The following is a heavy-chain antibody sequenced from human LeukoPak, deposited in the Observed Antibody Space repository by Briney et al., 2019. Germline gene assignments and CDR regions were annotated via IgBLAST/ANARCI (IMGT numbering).Heavy chain of an antibody. CDR1: GGSISGYY. J-gene: IGHJ3*02. V-gene: IGHV4-39*07. CDR3: AREDSGISDNAFDI. Sequence: PSETLSLTCTVSGGSISGYYWTWIRQPPGKGLEWVGSVYYTGSTYHNPSLKSRVTMSIDTSRNQFSLKLSSVTAADTAMYYCAREDSGISDNAFDIWGQGTMVTISS. CDR2: VYYTGST. D-gene: IGHD1-26*01.